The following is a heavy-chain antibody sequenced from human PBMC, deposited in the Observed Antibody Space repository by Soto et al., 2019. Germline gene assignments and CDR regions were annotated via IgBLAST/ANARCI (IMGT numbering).Heavy chain of an antibody. V-gene: IGHV3-30*18. J-gene: IGHJ4*02. D-gene: IGHD6-6*01. CDR1: GFTFSSYG. Sequence: GGALRLSCAASGFTFSSYGMDVVRQAPGKGLEWVEVISYDGSNKYYADSVKGRFTISRDNSKNTLYLQMNSLRAEDTAVYYCAKWRQLGSYFDYWGQGTLVTVSS. CDR2: ISYDGSNK. CDR3: AKWRQLGSYFDY.